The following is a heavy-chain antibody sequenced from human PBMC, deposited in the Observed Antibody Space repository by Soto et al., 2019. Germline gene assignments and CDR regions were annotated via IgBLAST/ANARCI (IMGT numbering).Heavy chain of an antibody. D-gene: IGHD3-3*01. V-gene: IGHV3-9*01. CDR2: ISWDGGTI. J-gene: IGHJ4*02. CDR1: GFTFDDYA. Sequence: EVQLVESGGGLAQPGRSLRLSCATSGFTFDDYAMHWVRQAPGKGLEWVSGISWDGGTIGYADSVKGRFTISRDNAKKSLFMEMNTLRPEDTAIYFCAKDLFQYDFWSGYQKWGQGTLVTGSS. CDR3: AKDLFQYDFWSGYQK.